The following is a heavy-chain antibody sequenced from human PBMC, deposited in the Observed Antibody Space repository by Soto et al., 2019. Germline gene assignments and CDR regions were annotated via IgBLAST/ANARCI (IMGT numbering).Heavy chain of an antibody. Sequence: GESLKISCKGSGYSFTSYWIGWVRQMPGKGLEWMGIIYPGDSDTRYSPSFQGQVTISADKSISTAYLQWSSLKASDTAMYYCARSPLDMVRGVIIRYYGMDVWGQGTTVTVSS. CDR1: GYSFTSYW. D-gene: IGHD3-10*01. CDR3: ARSPLDMVRGVIIRYYGMDV. V-gene: IGHV5-51*01. CDR2: IYPGDSDT. J-gene: IGHJ6*02.